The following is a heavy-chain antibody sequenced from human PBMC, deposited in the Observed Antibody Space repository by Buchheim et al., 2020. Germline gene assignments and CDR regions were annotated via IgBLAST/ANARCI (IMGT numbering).Heavy chain of an antibody. Sequence: EVQLLESGGGLVQPGGSLRLSCAASGFTFSSYAMSWVRQAPGKGLEWVSAISGSGGSTYYADSVKGRFTISRDNSKKQLYLQMNSLRAEDTAVYYCAKEVRGYSYGTVGGFDYWGQGTL. V-gene: IGHV3-23*01. CDR2: ISGSGGST. D-gene: IGHD5-18*01. CDR1: GFTFSSYA. CDR3: AKEVRGYSYGTVGGFDY. J-gene: IGHJ4*02.